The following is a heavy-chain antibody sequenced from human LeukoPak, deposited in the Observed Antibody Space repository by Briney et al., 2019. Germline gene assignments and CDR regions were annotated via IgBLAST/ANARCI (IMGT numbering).Heavy chain of an antibody. J-gene: IGHJ4*02. CDR2: IQYDGTTK. D-gene: IGHD6-19*01. V-gene: IGHV3-30*02. Sequence: PGGSLRLSCAASGFTFSTYGMHWVRQAPGKGLEWVAFIQYDGTTKYYADSVKGRFTISRDNSKNTLYLQMNSLRAEDTAVYYCAKWQGPYSSGWCFDYWGQGTLVTVSS. CDR1: GFTFSTYG. CDR3: AKWQGPYSSGWCFDY.